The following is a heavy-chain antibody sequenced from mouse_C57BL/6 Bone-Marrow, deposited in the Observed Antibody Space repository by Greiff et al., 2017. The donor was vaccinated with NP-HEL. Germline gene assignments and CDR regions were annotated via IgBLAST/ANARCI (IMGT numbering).Heavy chain of an antibody. Sequence: VQLKESGGDLVKPGGSLKLSCAASGFTFSSYGMSWVRQTPDKRLEWVATISSGGSYTYYPDSVKGRFTISRDNAKNTLYLQMSSLKSEDTAMYYCARPTGGGFDYWGQGTTLTVSS. D-gene: IGHD4-1*02. CDR2: ISSGGSYT. V-gene: IGHV5-6*01. CDR3: ARPTGGGFDY. J-gene: IGHJ2*01. CDR1: GFTFSSYG.